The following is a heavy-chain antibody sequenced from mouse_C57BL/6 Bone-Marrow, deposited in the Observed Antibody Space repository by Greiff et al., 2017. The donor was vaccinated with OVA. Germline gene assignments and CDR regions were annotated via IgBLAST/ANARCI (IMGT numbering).Heavy chain of an antibody. CDR2: IYPGSGST. Sequence: QVHVKQPGAELVKPGASVKMSCKASGYTFTSYWITWVKQRPGQGLEWIGDIYPGSGSTNYNEKFKSKATLTVDTSSSTAYMQLSSLTSKDSAVYYCAMGNWDRFAYWGQGTRVTVSA. V-gene: IGHV1-55*01. J-gene: IGHJ3*01. CDR3: AMGNWDRFAY. CDR1: GYTFTSYW. D-gene: IGHD4-1*01.